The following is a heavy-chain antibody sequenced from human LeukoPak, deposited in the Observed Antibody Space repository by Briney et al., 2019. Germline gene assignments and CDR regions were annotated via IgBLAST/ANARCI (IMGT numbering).Heavy chain of an antibody. CDR3: TTYNSRGAFDM. J-gene: IGHJ3*02. CDR2: IKSRDHGGTT. D-gene: IGHD2/OR15-2a*01. CDR1: GFAVKNTW. V-gene: IGHV3-15*01. Sequence: PGGSVRLSCAASGFAVKNTWMSWVRQAPGRGLAWVGRIKSRDHGGTTEFAATVKGRFTISRDDSKNTLSLQMNSLKFEDTAVYYCTTYNSRGAFDMWGRGTMVTVPP.